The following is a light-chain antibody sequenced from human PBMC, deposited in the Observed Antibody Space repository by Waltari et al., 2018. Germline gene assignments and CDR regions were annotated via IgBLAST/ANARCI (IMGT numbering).Light chain of an antibody. CDR3: AAWDDSLSGRV. CDR2: RNN. J-gene: IGLJ2*01. CDR1: SSNIGSNY. V-gene: IGLV1-47*01. Sequence: QSVLTQPPSESGTPGQRVTISCSGSSSNIGSNYVSWYQQLPGTTPKLLIYRNNQRPSGVPDRFSGSKSGTSASLAISGLRSEDEADYYCAAWDDSLSGRVFGGGTKLTVL.